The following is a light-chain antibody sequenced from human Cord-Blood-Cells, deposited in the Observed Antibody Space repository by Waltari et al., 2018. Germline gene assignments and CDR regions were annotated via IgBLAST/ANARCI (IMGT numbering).Light chain of an antibody. J-gene: IGLJ3*02. V-gene: IGLV1-51*01. Sequence: QSVLTQPPSVSAAPGQKVPISCSRISSNIGKNSVSWYQQLPGTAPKLLIYDNNKRPSGIPDRFSGSKSGTSATLGITGRQTGDEADYYCGTWDSSLSAGVFGGGTKLTVL. CDR1: SSNIGKNS. CDR3: GTWDSSLSAGV. CDR2: DNN.